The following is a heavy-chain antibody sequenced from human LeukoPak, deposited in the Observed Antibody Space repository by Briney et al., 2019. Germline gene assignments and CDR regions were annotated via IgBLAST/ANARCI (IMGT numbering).Heavy chain of an antibody. Sequence: SETLSLTCTVSGGSISSSSYYWGWIRQPPGKGLEWIGSIYYSGSTYYNPSLKSRVTISVDTSKNQFSLKLSSVTAANTAVYYCARQGIAAAGTSGWFDPWGQGTLVTVSS. J-gene: IGHJ5*02. CDR2: IYYSGST. V-gene: IGHV4-39*01. CDR3: ARQGIAAAGTSGWFDP. CDR1: GGSISSSSYY. D-gene: IGHD6-13*01.